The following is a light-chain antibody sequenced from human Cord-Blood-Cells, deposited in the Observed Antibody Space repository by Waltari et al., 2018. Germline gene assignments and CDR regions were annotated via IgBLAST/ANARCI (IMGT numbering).Light chain of an antibody. J-gene: IGKJ3*01. Sequence: DIQMTQSPSSLSASVGDRVTITCQASQDISNYLNWYQQKPVKAPKLLIYDASNLEKGVPSRFSGSGSGTDFTFTISSLQPEDIATYYCQQYDNLPPFTFGPGTKVDIK. CDR1: QDISNY. CDR2: DAS. V-gene: IGKV1-33*01. CDR3: QQYDNLPPFT.